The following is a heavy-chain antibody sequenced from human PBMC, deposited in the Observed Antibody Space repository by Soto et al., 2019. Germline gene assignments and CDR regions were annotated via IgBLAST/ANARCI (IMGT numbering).Heavy chain of an antibody. D-gene: IGHD3-22*01. CDR1: GGSISSGDYY. CDR3: ARDVVTGSSTGMDV. Sequence: SVILSLTCTVSGGSISSGDYYWSWIRQPPGKGLEWIGYIYYSGSTYYNPSLKSRVTISVDTSKNQFSLKLSSVTAADTAVYYCARDVVTGSSTGMDVWGQGTTVTVS. J-gene: IGHJ6*02. CDR2: IYYSGST. V-gene: IGHV4-30-4*01.